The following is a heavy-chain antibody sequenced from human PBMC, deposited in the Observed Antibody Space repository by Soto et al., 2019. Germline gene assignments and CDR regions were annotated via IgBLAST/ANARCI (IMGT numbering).Heavy chain of an antibody. J-gene: IGHJ6*02. D-gene: IGHD4-17*01. V-gene: IGHV1-69*06. CDR2: IVPLFERT. Sequence: QVHLVQSGTQVKKPGSSVRVSCRASGGSVSDYAINWVRQAPGQGLEWVGGIVPLFERTEYAQSLQGRVTITTDKFKTIFYMELNSLTYDDTAIYYCARPGIDKSDYFSTHNYGMDLWGPGTTVTVSS. CDR1: GGSVSDYA. CDR3: ARPGIDKSDYFSTHNYGMDL.